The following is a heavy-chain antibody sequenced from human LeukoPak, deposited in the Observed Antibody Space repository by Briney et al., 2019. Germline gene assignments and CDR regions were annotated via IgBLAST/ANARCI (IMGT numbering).Heavy chain of an antibody. Sequence: SETLSLTCTVSGYSISSGYYWGWIRQPPGKGLEWIGSIYHSGSTYYNPSLKSRVTISVDTSKNQFSLKLSSVTAADTAVYYCARRKWLVLDYWGQGTLVTVSS. CDR1: GYSISSGYY. V-gene: IGHV4-38-2*02. CDR2: IYHSGST. J-gene: IGHJ4*02. CDR3: ARRKWLVLDY. D-gene: IGHD6-19*01.